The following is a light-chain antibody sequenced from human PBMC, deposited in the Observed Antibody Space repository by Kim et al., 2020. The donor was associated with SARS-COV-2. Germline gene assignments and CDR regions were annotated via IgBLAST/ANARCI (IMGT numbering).Light chain of an antibody. Sequence: RVTISCTGSSSTIGAGYDVHWYQQLPGTAPKLLLYGNNNRPSGVPDRFSGSKSDTSASLAITGLQAEDEADYYCQSYDNSLSGYVFGTGTKVTVL. CDR1: SSTIGAGYD. CDR2: GNN. V-gene: IGLV1-40*01. CDR3: QSYDNSLSGYV. J-gene: IGLJ1*01.